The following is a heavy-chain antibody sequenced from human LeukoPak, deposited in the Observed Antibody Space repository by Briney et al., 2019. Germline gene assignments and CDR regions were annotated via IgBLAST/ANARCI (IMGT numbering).Heavy chain of an antibody. D-gene: IGHD3-3*01. CDR3: AGGLDDFWSGYYLGY. CDR1: GFAFSSYW. V-gene: IGHV3-7*03. J-gene: IGHJ4*02. Sequence: GGSLRLSCVASGFAFSSYWMSWVRQAPGKGLEWVANINQDGREKYYVDSVKGRFTISRDNAENSLYLQMNSLRAEDTAVYYCAGGLDDFWSGYYLGYWGQGTLVTVSS. CDR2: INQDGREK.